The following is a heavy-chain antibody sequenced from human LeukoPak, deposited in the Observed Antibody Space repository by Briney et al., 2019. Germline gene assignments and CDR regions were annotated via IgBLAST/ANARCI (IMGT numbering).Heavy chain of an antibody. CDR3: VRDNVVDGLYYYYYMDV. Sequence: PSETLSLTCTVSGGSISSYYWSWIRQPAGKGLEWIGRIYTSGSTNYNPSLKSRVTMSVDTSKNQFSLKLSSVTAADTAVYYCVRDNVVDGLYYYYYMDVWGKGTTVTVSS. CDR1: GGSISSYY. CDR2: IYTSGST. D-gene: IGHD2-21*01. J-gene: IGHJ6*03. V-gene: IGHV4-4*07.